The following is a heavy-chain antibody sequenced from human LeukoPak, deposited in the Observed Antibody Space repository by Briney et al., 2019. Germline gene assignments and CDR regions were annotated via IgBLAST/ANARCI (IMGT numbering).Heavy chain of an antibody. D-gene: IGHD3-16*02. CDR2: IYYSGST. J-gene: IGHJ6*03. CDR1: GGSISSGGYY. Sequence: SQTLSLTCTVSGGSISSGGYYWSWIRQHPGKGLEWIGYIYYSGSTYYNPSLKSRVTISVYTSKNQFSLKLSSVTAADTAVYYCARDRGGGRYYYYYMDVWGKGTTVTVSS. V-gene: IGHV4-31*03. CDR3: ARDRGGGRYYYYYMDV.